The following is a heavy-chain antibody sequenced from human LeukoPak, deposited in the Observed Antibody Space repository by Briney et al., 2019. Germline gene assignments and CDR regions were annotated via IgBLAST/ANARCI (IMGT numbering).Heavy chain of an antibody. J-gene: IGHJ5*02. CDR3: AGLTYYYGSGRVHHFDP. V-gene: IGHV4-30-4*08. CDR1: GGSVSSGSYY. Sequence: SETLSLTCTVSGGSVSSGSYYWSWIRQPPGKGLEWIGYIYYSGSTYYNPSLKSRVTISVDTSKNQFSLKLSSVTAADTAVYYCAGLTYYYGSGRVHHFDPWGQGTLVTVSS. CDR2: IYYSGST. D-gene: IGHD3-10*01.